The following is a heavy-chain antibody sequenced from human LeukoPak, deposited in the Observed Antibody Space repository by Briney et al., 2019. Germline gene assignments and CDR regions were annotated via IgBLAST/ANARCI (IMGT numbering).Heavy chain of an antibody. V-gene: IGHV3-53*01. Sequence: PGGSLRLSCAASGFTVSSNYMSWVRQAPGKGLEWVSVIYSGGSTYYADSVKGRFTSSRDNSKNTLYLQMNSLRAEDTAVYYCARTANYYDSSGYLNPPIQWGQGTLVTVSS. D-gene: IGHD3-22*01. J-gene: IGHJ4*02. CDR3: ARTANYYDSSGYLNPPIQ. CDR2: IYSGGST. CDR1: GFTVSSNY.